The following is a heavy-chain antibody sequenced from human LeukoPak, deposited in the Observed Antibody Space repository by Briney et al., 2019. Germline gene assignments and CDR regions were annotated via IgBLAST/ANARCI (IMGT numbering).Heavy chain of an antibody. CDR3: AHSVDYYDSSGYYREYFDY. J-gene: IGHJ4*02. CDR1: GFSLSTSGVG. CDR2: IYWDDDK. Sequence: SGPTLVNPTQTLTLTCTFSGFSLSTSGVGVGWIRQPPGEALEWLALIYWDDDKRYSPSLKSRLTITKDTSKNQVVLTMTNMDPVDTATYYCAHSVDYYDSSGYYREYFDYWGQGTLVTVSS. V-gene: IGHV2-5*02. D-gene: IGHD3-22*01.